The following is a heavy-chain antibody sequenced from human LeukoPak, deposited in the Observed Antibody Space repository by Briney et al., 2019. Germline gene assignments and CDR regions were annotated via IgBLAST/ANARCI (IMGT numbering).Heavy chain of an antibody. CDR1: GFSFSAYG. CDR3: ARDIGDCSSGRCYSDYLDY. D-gene: IGHD2-15*01. Sequence: PGTSLRLSCTESGFSFSAYGMHWVRQAPGKGLECVALILNDGKTKNYANSVKDRFTISRDNSKNTLFLQMNSLRGEDTALYYCARDIGDCSSGRCYSDYLDYWGQGTLVTVSS. CDR2: ILNDGKTK. V-gene: IGHV3-33*01. J-gene: IGHJ4*02.